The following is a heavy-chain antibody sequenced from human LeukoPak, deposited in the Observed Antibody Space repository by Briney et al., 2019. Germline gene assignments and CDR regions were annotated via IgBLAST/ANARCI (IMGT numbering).Heavy chain of an antibody. CDR3: ARDPKRGFSYGWGAFDI. CDR1: GFTFSSYG. J-gene: IGHJ3*02. Sequence: AGGSLRLSCAASGFTFSSYGMHWVRQAPGKGLEWVAIISHDGNNKYYADSVKGRFIISRDNSKNTLYLQMNSLRVEDTAVYFCARDPKRGFSYGWGAFDIWGQGTMVSVSS. D-gene: IGHD5-18*01. V-gene: IGHV3-30*19. CDR2: ISHDGNNK.